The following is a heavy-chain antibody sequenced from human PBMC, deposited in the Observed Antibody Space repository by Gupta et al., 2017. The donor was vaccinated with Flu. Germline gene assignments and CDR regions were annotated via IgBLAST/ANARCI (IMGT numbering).Heavy chain of an antibody. V-gene: IGHV4-39*01. CDR3: ARLDAYYYYYMDV. CDR2: IYYSGST. Sequence: IRQPPGKGLEWIGSIYYSGSTYYNPSLKSRVTISEDTSKNQFSLKLSSVTAADTAVYYCARLDAYYYYYMDVWGKGTTVTVSS. J-gene: IGHJ6*03.